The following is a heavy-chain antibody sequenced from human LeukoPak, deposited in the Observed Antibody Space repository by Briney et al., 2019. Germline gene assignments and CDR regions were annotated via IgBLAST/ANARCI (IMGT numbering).Heavy chain of an antibody. CDR2: ISSSSSYI. D-gene: IGHD3-22*01. CDR1: GFTFSSYS. V-gene: IGHV3-21*01. Sequence: GGSLRLSGTASGFTFSSYSINWVRQAPGKGLEWVSSISSSSSYIYYADSVKGRFTISRDNAKNSLYLQMNSLRAEDTAVYYCASPLYYYDSRGENWFDPWGQGTLVTVSS. J-gene: IGHJ5*02. CDR3: ASPLYYYDSRGENWFDP.